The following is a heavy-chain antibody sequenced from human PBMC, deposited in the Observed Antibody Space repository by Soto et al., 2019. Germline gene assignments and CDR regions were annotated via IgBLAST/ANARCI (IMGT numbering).Heavy chain of an antibody. V-gene: IGHV1-69*13. CDR1: GCAFSSYA. CDR3: ARDLFVVVQAAIRGYYYYGMDV. Sequence: SVKVFCNASGCAFSSYAISWVLQAPGPGLEWLGGIIPIFGTAKYAQQFQGRVTISADESTSTAYMELSSMISEDTAVYYCARDLFVVVQAAIRGYYYYGMDVWGQGTTVPVYS. CDR2: IIPIFGTA. D-gene: IGHD2-2*02. J-gene: IGHJ6*02.